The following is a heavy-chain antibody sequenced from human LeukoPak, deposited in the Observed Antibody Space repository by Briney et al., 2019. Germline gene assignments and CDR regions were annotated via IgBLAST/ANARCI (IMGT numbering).Heavy chain of an antibody. V-gene: IGHV3-7*01. CDR3: AGSGWQVYLDY. J-gene: IGHJ4*02. CDR2: IKQDGSER. Sequence: PGGSLRLSCAASGFTFTSFWMTWVRQAPGKGLELVSNIKQDGSERYYVDSVRGRFTISRDNAKNLLYLQMNSLRAEDTAVYYCAGSGWQVYLDYWGQGTLVTVSS. D-gene: IGHD6-19*01. CDR1: GFTFTSFW.